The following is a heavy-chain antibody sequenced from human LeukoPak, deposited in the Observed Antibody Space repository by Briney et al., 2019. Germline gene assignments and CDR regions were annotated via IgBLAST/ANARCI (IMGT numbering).Heavy chain of an antibody. D-gene: IGHD6-13*01. V-gene: IGHV1-8*01. CDR3: AREKDSSSWTRYYYYGMDV. CDR2: MNPNSGNT. Sequence: GASVKVSCKASGYTFTSYDINWVRQATGQGLGWMGWMNPNSGNTGYAQKFQGRVTMTRNTSISTAYMELSSLRSEDTAVYYCAREKDSSSWTRYYYYGMDVWGQGTTVTVSS. J-gene: IGHJ6*02. CDR1: GYTFTSYD.